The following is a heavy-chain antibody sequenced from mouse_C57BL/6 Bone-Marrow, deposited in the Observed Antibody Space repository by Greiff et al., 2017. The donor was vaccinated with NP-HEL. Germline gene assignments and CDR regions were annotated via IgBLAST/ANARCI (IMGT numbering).Heavy chain of an antibody. J-gene: IGHJ4*01. Sequence: EVKLVESGGGLVQPGGSLSLSCAASGFTFTDYYMSWVRQPPGKALEWLGFIRNKANGYTTEYSASVKGRFTISRDNSQSILYLQMNALRAEDTATYYCTLRGTAQATWDAMDYWGQGTSVTVSS. CDR3: TLRGTAQATWDAMDY. CDR2: IRNKANGYTT. D-gene: IGHD3-2*02. V-gene: IGHV7-3*01. CDR1: GFTFTDYY.